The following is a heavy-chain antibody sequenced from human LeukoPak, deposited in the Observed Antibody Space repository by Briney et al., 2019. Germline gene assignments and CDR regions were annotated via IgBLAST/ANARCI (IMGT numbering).Heavy chain of an antibody. D-gene: IGHD5-12*01. Sequence: GFALTLSCADSGFTFSNYLMNWVRQAPGKGLEGVSSISGSVDITYYADSVKGRVTMSRDNSENTLYLHMNSLRHEDTAVYYCAQGDSGYENYYYHYYMDVWGKGTTVAVS. J-gene: IGHJ6*03. CDR1: GFTFSNYL. CDR3: AQGDSGYENYYYHYYMDV. CDR2: ISGSVDIT. V-gene: IGHV3-23*01.